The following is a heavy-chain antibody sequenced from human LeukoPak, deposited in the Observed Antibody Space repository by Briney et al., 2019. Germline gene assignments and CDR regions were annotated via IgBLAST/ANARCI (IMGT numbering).Heavy chain of an antibody. D-gene: IGHD6-6*01. CDR3: ARVRGYSSSSGFDY. Sequence: ASVKVSCKASGYTFTGYYMHWVRQAPGQGLECMGWINPNSGGTNYAQKFQGRVTMTRDTSISTAYMELSRLRSDDTAVYYCARVRGYSSSSGFDYWGQGTLVTVSS. J-gene: IGHJ4*02. CDR1: GYTFTGYY. CDR2: INPNSGGT. V-gene: IGHV1-2*02.